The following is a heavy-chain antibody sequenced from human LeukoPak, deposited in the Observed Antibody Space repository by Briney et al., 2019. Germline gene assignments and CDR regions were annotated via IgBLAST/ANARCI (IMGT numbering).Heavy chain of an antibody. CDR3: ARRRDLFDY. D-gene: IGHD3/OR15-3a*01. CDR2: IYYSGST. J-gene: IGHJ4*02. CDR1: GGSISSYY. V-gene: IGHV4-59*08. Sequence: SETLSLTCTVSGGSISSYYWSWIRQPPGKGLEWIGYIYYSGSTKYNPSLRSRVTISVDTSKNQFSLNLRSVTAADTAVYYCARRRDLFDYWGQGTLVTVSS.